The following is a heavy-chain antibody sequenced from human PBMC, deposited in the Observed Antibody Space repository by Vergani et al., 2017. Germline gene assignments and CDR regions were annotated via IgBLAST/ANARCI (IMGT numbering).Heavy chain of an antibody. J-gene: IGHJ4*02. CDR1: GFTFSSYS. V-gene: IGHV3-48*01. CDR3: AKDYDFWSGYYTGPDY. CDR2: ISSSSSTI. D-gene: IGHD3-3*01. Sequence: EVQLVESGGGLVQPGGSLRLSCAASGFTFSSYSMNWVRQAPGKGLEWVSYISSSSSTIYYADSVKGRFTISRDNAKNTLYLQMNSLRAEDTAVYYCAKDYDFWSGYYTGPDYWGQGTLVTVSS.